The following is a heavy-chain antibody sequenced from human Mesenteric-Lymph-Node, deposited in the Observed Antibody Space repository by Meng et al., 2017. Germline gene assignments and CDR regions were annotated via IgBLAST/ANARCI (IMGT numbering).Heavy chain of an antibody. J-gene: IGHJ5*02. CDR2: MNPNSGNT. D-gene: IGHD6-6*01. CDR3: ARGPTKGIAARRGLWFDP. V-gene: IGHV1-8*01. CDR1: VYTFTSYD. Sequence: VQLGQSGAEVKKAGASVKVSCKATVYTFTSYDINWVRQATGQGLEWMGWMNPNSGNTGYAQKFQGRVTMTRNTSISTAYMELSSLRSEDTAVYYCARGPTKGIAARRGLWFDPWGQGTLVTVSS.